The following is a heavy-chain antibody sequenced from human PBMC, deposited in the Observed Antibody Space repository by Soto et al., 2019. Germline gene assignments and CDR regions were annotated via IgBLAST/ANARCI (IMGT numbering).Heavy chain of an antibody. CDR2: INAGNGNT. J-gene: IGHJ4*02. Sequence: GASVKVSCKASGYTFTSYAMHWVRQAPGQRLEWMGWINAGNGNTKYSQKFQGRVTITRDTSASTAYMELSSLRSDDTAVYYCARVLSRSSSSFYFPYSAQGTLLTGST. D-gene: IGHD6-6*01. CDR3: ARVLSRSSSSFYFPY. CDR1: GYTFTSYA. V-gene: IGHV1-3*01.